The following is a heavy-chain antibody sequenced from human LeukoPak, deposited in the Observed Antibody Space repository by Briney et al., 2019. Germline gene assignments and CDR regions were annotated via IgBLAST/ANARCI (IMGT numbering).Heavy chain of an antibody. Sequence: GSTNYNPSLKSRVTISVDTSKNQFSLKLSSVTAADTAVYYCASRPVVAATSRYFDYWGQGTLVTVSS. V-gene: IGHV4-34*13. D-gene: IGHD2-15*01. CDR3: ASRPVVAATSRYFDY. J-gene: IGHJ4*02. CDR2: GST.